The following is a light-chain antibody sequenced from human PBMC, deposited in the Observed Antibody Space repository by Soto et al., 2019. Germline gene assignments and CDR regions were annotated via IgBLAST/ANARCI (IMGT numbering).Light chain of an antibody. Sequence: QSVLTQPPSVSAAPGQKVTISCSGSSSNIGNNYVSWYQQLPGTAPKLLIYDNNKRPSGIPDRFSGSKSGTSATLGITGHQTGDEADYYCGTWDSSLSAYVFGTGTKVPVL. CDR2: DNN. V-gene: IGLV1-51*01. J-gene: IGLJ1*01. CDR1: SSNIGNNY. CDR3: GTWDSSLSAYV.